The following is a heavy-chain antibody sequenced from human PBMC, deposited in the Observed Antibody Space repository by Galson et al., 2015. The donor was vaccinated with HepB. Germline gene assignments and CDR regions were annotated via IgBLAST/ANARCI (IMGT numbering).Heavy chain of an antibody. J-gene: IGHJ4*02. CDR3: ARDLEGGYSYGHFDY. CDR2: ISSSSSYT. Sequence: PLRHHCADHGFDYRDHYMSWAREAPGKGLEWVSYISSSSSYTNYADSVKGRFTISRDNAKNSLYLQMNSLRAEDTAVYYCARDLEGGYSYGHFDYWGQGTLVTVSS. CDR1: GFDYRDHY. D-gene: IGHD5-18*01. V-gene: IGHV3-11*06.